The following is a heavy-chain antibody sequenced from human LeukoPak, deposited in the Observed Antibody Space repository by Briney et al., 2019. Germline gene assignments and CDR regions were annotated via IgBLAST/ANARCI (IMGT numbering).Heavy chain of an antibody. Sequence: ASVKVSCKASGYTFTSYGISWVRQAPGQGLEWMGIINPSGGSTSYAQKFQGRVTMTRDTSTSTVYMELSSLRSEDTAVYYCAREYASGIAAAGTSFDYWGQGTLVTVSS. J-gene: IGHJ4*02. D-gene: IGHD6-13*01. V-gene: IGHV1-46*01. CDR3: AREYASGIAAAGTSFDY. CDR1: GYTFTSYG. CDR2: INPSGGST.